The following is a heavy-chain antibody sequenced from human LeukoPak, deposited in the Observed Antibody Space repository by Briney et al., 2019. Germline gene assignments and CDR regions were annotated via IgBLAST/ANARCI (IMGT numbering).Heavy chain of an antibody. Sequence: ASVKVSCKASGYTFTSYGISWVRQAPGQGLEWMGWISAYNGNTNYAQKFQGRVTMTRDTSITTAYMEVNRLSSDDTAVYYCARPSYYDSWSGPDFWGQGTLVIVSS. D-gene: IGHD3-3*01. CDR1: GYTFTSYG. J-gene: IGHJ4*02. V-gene: IGHV1-18*01. CDR3: ARPSYYDSWSGPDF. CDR2: ISAYNGNT.